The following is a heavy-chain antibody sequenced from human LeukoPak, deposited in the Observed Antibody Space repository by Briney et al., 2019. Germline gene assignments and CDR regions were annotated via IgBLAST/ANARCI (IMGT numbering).Heavy chain of an antibody. CDR2: IYYSGST. Sequence: SETLSLTCTVSGGSNSSYYWSWIRQPPGKGLEWIGYIYYSGSTNYNPSLKSRVTISVDTSKNQFSMKLSSVTAADTAVYYCARVGRYGYNLEYFDYWGQGTLVTVSS. CDR3: ARVGRYGYNLEYFDY. J-gene: IGHJ4*02. D-gene: IGHD5-24*01. V-gene: IGHV4-59*01. CDR1: GGSNSSYY.